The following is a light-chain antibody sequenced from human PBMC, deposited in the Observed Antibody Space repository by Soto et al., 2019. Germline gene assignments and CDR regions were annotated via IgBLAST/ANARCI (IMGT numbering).Light chain of an antibody. J-gene: IGLJ1*01. Sequence: QPVLTQPASVSGSPGQSITISCTGTSSDVGAYNYVSWYQQHPGKAPKLMIYEVNTRPSGVSSRFSGSKSGNTASLTISGLEAEDEADYYCNSYTTSSTYVFGTGTKLTVL. CDR3: NSYTTSSTYV. CDR2: EVN. V-gene: IGLV2-14*01. CDR1: SSDVGAYNY.